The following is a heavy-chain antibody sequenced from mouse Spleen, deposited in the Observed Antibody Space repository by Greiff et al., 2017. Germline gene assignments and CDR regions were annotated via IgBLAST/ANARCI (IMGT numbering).Heavy chain of an antibody. D-gene: IGHD1-1*01. CDR2: ISSGGSYT. CDR3: ASHYYGSSRYFDV. Sequence: EVKVVESGGDLVKPGGSLKLSCAASGFTFSSYGMSWVRQTPDKRLEWVATISSGGSYTYYPDSVKGRFTISRDNAKNTLYLQMSSLKSEDTAMYYCASHYYGSSRYFDVWGTGTTVTVSS. J-gene: IGHJ1*03. CDR1: GFTFSSYG. V-gene: IGHV5-6*01.